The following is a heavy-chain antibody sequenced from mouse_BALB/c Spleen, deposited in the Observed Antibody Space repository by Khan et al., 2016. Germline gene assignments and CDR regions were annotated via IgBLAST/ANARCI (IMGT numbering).Heavy chain of an antibody. J-gene: IGHJ4*01. D-gene: IGHD3-1*01. CDR3: ARFEEAARATDYAMDY. Sequence: VQLQQSGAELVKPGASVKLSCTASGFNIKDTYMHWVKQRPEQGLEWIGRIDPANGNTKYDPKFQGKATITADTSSNTAYLQLSSLTSEDTAVYYCARFEEAARATDYAMDYWGQGTSVTVSS. CDR2: IDPANGNT. CDR1: GFNIKDTY. V-gene: IGHV14-3*02.